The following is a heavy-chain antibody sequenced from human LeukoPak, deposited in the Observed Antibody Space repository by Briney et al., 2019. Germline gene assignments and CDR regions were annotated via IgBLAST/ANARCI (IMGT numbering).Heavy chain of an antibody. Sequence: SETLSHTCAVSGYSISSGNYWDWIRQPPGKGLEWIGSIYHSGSTYYSPSLKSRVTISVDTSKNQFSLKLSSVTAADTAVYYCARKYCSSTSCYFDYWGQGTLVTVSS. D-gene: IGHD2-2*01. CDR2: IYHSGST. J-gene: IGHJ4*02. CDR1: GYSISSGNY. CDR3: ARKYCSSTSCYFDY. V-gene: IGHV4-38-2*01.